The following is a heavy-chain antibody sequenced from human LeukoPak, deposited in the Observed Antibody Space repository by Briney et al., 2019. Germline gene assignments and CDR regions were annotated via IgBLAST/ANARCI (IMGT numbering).Heavy chain of an antibody. CDR3: ARDQPSSYYYGSGLLDY. CDR2: INAGNGNT. J-gene: IGHJ4*02. Sequence: ASVKVSCKASGYTFTSYAMHWVRQAPGQRLEWMGWINAGNGNTKYSQKFQGRVTITRDTSASTAYMELSSLRSEDTAVYYCARDQPSSYYYGSGLLDYRGQGTLVTVSS. CDR1: GYTFTSYA. D-gene: IGHD3-10*01. V-gene: IGHV1-3*01.